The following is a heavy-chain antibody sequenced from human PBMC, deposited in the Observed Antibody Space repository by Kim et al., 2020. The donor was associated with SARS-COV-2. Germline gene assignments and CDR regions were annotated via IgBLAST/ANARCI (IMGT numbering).Heavy chain of an antibody. Sequence: GGSLRLSCVASGISFNSYAMSWVRQAPGKGLEWVSEINGVGSNTFYANSVKGRFTISRDNSKNTLYLHMNGLRPEDTAVYFCAKDSSHYRFFDYWGQGTLVTVSS. J-gene: IGHJ4*02. D-gene: IGHD6-6*01. CDR1: GISFNSYA. V-gene: IGHV3-23*01. CDR3: AKDSSHYRFFDY. CDR2: INGVGSNT.